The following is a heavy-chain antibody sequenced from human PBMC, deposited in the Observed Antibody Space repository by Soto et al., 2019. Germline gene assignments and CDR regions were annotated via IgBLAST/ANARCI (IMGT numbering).Heavy chain of an antibody. V-gene: IGHV3-7*01. CDR2: IKQDGSEK. D-gene: IGHD1-26*01. J-gene: IGHJ4*02. CDR3: ARRTVGATFDYFDY. Sequence: VGSLRLSCAASGFTFSSYWMSWVRQAPGKGLEWVANIKQDGSEKYYVDSVKGRFTISRDNAKNSLYLQMNSLRAEDTAVYYCARRTVGATFDYFDYWGQGTLVTVSS. CDR1: GFTFSSYW.